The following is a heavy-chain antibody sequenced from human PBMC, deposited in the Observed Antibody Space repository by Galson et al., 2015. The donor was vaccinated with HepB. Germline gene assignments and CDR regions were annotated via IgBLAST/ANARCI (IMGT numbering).Heavy chain of an antibody. CDR2: ISASATTI. J-gene: IGHJ4*02. CDR3: ARVGSSWYQYFFDH. V-gene: IGHV3-48*02. D-gene: IGHD6-13*01. CDR1: GFSFSNYN. Sequence: SLRLSCAASGFSFSNYNMNWVRQAPGKGLEWVSYISASATTINYADSVKGRFTISRDNAQKSLYLQMNSLRDEDTAVYYCARVGSSWYQYFFDHWGQGTLVTVSS.